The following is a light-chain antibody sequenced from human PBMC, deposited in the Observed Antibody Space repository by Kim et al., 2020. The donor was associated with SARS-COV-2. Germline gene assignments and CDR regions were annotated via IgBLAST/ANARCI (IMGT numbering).Light chain of an antibody. V-gene: IGKV1-39*01. CDR3: QQSHSTPWLT. Sequence: DIQMTQSPSSLAASLGDRVTIACRASQSIGTRLNWYQQRPGKAPKLLIYAASTLQSGVPSRFSGSGSGTDFTLTISSLQPEDFATYYCQQSHSTPWLTFGGGTKVDIK. J-gene: IGKJ4*01. CDR2: AAS. CDR1: QSIGTR.